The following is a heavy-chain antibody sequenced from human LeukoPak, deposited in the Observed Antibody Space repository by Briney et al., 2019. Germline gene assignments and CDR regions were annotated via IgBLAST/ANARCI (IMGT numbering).Heavy chain of an antibody. Sequence: GGSLRLSRAASTFTFGNYWMSWVRQAPGKRLEWVANIKEDGSEEYYVDSVKGRFTISRDNTKNSLYLQMNSLRAEDTAVYYCARDPAAWDYWGQGTLVTVSS. V-gene: IGHV3-7*01. CDR1: TFTFGNYW. J-gene: IGHJ4*02. CDR3: ARDPAAWDY. D-gene: IGHD6-13*01. CDR2: IKEDGSEE.